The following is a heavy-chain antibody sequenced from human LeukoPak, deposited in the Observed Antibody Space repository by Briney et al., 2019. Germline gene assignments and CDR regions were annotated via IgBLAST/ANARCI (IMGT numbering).Heavy chain of an antibody. J-gene: IGHJ1*01. V-gene: IGHV3-74*01. CDR2: IKSDGRT. CDR3: ARAPSEIGGYYPEYFRH. D-gene: IGHD3-22*01. CDR1: GFTLSSYW. Sequence: GGSLRLSCAASGFTLSSYWMHWVRQAPGKGLVWVSRIKSDGRTNYADSVKGRFTISRGNAKNTVSLQMNSLRAEDTGVYYCARAPSEIGGYYPEYFRHWGQGTLVIVSS.